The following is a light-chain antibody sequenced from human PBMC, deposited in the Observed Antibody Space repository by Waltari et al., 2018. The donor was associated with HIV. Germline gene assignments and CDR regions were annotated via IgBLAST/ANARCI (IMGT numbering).Light chain of an antibody. CDR2: EVS. CDR3: CSYAGTYTYV. CDR1: SSDFGYFDY. Sequence: QSALTQPRSVSGYPGQSVTISCHGTSSDFGYFDYVSWYQQYPGKAPKVIIYEVSQRPSGVPDRFTASKSGITASLTISGLQDEDEADYYCCSYAGTYTYVFGTGTTVTVL. V-gene: IGLV2-11*01. J-gene: IGLJ1*01.